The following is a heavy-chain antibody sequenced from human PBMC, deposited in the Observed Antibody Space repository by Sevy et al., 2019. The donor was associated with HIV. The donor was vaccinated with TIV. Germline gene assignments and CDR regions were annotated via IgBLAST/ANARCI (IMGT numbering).Heavy chain of an antibody. Sequence: GGSLRLSCAASGFTFSSYAMSWVRQAPGKGLEWVSAISGSGGSTYYADSVKGRSTISRDTTKNTLYLQMNSLRAEDTAVYYCAKLAMSTVTSFDYWGQGTLVTVSS. CDR1: GFTFSSYA. CDR2: ISGSGGST. D-gene: IGHD4-17*01. CDR3: AKLAMSTVTSFDY. V-gene: IGHV3-23*01. J-gene: IGHJ4*02.